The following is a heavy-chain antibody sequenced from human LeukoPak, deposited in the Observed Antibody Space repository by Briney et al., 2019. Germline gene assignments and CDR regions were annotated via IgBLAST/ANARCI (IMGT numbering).Heavy chain of an antibody. CDR1: GFTFDEYG. CDR3: TGNYYGSGSYADFDY. CDR2: ITWNGGST. D-gene: IGHD3-10*01. V-gene: IGHV3-20*04. Sequence: GGSLRLSCTASGFTFDEYGMAWVRQAPGKGLEWVSGITWNGGSTGYAGAVKGRFTISRDNAKKSLYLQMNRLRVEDTAFYYCTGNYYGSGSYADFDYWGQGTLVTVSS. J-gene: IGHJ4*02.